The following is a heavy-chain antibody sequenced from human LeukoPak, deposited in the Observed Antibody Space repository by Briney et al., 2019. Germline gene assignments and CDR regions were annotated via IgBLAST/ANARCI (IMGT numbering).Heavy chain of an antibody. Sequence: PGRSLRLSCAASGFTFSSYGMHWVRQAPGKGLEWVAVISFDATNKYYADSVKGRFTISRDNSKNTLYLQMNSLRAEDTAVYYCVKDHGYSSGWYVRGFDYWGQGTLVTVSS. D-gene: IGHD6-19*01. V-gene: IGHV3-30*18. CDR1: GFTFSSYG. CDR3: VKDHGYSSGWYVRGFDY. J-gene: IGHJ4*02. CDR2: ISFDATNK.